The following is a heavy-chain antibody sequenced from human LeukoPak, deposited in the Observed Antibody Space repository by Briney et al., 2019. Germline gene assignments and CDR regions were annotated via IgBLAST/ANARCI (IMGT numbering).Heavy chain of an antibody. CDR1: GFTFSNYG. CDR2: VSYDGSDK. J-gene: IGHJ5*02. CDR3: ARGITIFGVVILWFDP. Sequence: GGSLRLSCAASGFTFSNYGMHWVRQAPGKGLEWVAVVSYDGSDKYHADSVKGRFTISRDNAKNSLYLQMNSLRAEDTAVYYCARGITIFGVVILWFDPWGQGTLVTVSS. V-gene: IGHV3-30*03. D-gene: IGHD3-3*01.